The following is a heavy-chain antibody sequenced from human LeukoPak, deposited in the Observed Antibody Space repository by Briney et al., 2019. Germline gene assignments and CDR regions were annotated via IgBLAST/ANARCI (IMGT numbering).Heavy chain of an antibody. V-gene: IGHV3-23*01. J-gene: IGHJ4*02. CDR3: ARDPGVVAFHYFDF. Sequence: GGSLRLSCAASGFTFSSHAMAWVRQAPGEGLEWVSAIGGLGSSAYYGDSVKGRFTISRDNSKNTVYLQMDSLRVEDTAVYYCARDPGVVAFHYFDFWGQGTLITVSS. D-gene: IGHD3-3*01. CDR2: IGGLGSSA. CDR1: GFTFSSHA.